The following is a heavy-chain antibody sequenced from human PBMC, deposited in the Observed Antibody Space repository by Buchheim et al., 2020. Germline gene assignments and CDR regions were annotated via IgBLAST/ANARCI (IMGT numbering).Heavy chain of an antibody. CDR3: ARGTGTTDYYYYGMDV. CDR2: IKQDGSEK. J-gene: IGHJ6*02. D-gene: IGHD1-1*01. V-gene: IGHV3-7*01. CDR1: GFTFSSYW. Sequence: EVQLVESGGGLVQPGGSLRLSCAASGFTFSSYWMSWVRQAPGKGLEWVANIKQDGSEKYYVDSVKGRFTISRDNAKNSPYLQMNSLRAEDTAVYYCARGTGTTDYYYYGMDVWGQGTT.